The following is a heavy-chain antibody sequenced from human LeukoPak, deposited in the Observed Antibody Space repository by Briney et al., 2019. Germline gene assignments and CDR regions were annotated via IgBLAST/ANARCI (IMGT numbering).Heavy chain of an antibody. CDR3: ARGRGLRFLEWSLYDAFDI. V-gene: IGHV4-38-2*01. Sequence: SETLSLTCAVYGGSFSGYYWGWIRQPPGKGLEWIGSIYHSGSTYYNPSLKSRVTISVDTSKNQFSLKLSSVTAADTAVYYCARGRGLRFLEWSLYDAFDIWGQGTMVTVSS. J-gene: IGHJ3*02. CDR1: GGSFSGYY. D-gene: IGHD3-3*01. CDR2: IYHSGST.